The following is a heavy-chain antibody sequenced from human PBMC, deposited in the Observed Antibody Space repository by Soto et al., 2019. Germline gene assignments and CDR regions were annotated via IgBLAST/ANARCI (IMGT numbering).Heavy chain of an antibody. CDR1: GFTFSTHA. V-gene: IGHV3-23*01. CDR2: FSGSGGNI. D-gene: IGHD3-3*01. J-gene: IGHJ6*02. Sequence: LRLSCVASGFTFSTHAMSWVRQAPGKGLEWVSTFSGSGGNIYYAESVKGRLTISRDDSKNTLYLHMNSLRVEDTAVYYCAKDPPWTVGPLAMDVWGQGTTVTVSS. CDR3: AKDPPWTVGPLAMDV.